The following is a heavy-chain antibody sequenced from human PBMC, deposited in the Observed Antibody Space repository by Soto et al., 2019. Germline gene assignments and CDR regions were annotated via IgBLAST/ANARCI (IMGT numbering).Heavy chain of an antibody. J-gene: IGHJ4*02. CDR2: INHSGST. V-gene: IGHV4-34*01. CDR1: GGSFSGYY. Sequence: PSETLSLTCAVYGGSFSGYYWSWIRQPPGKGLEWIGEINHSGSTNYNPSLKSRVTISVDTSKNQFSLKLSSVTAADTAVYYCARVDGDYRFDYWGQGTLVTVSS. CDR3: ARVDGDYRFDY. D-gene: IGHD4-17*01.